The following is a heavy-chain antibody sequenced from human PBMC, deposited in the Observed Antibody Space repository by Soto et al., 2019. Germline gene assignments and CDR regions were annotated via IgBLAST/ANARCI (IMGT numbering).Heavy chain of an antibody. CDR1: GGSISSDANF. J-gene: IGHJ5*02. CDR2: ISYTGRT. V-gene: IGHV4-31*03. CDR3: ARGSFSSSSSWFDP. D-gene: IGHD6-6*01. Sequence: PSETLSLTCTVSGGSISSDANFWSWIRQLPGRGLEWIGYISYTGRTYYTPSLNSRLTISLDTSKNLFSLRLSAVTAADTAVYSCARGSFSSSSSWFDPWGQGTLVTVS.